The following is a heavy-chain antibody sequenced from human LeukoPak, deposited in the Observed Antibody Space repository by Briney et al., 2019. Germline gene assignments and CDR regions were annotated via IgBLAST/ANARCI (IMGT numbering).Heavy chain of an antibody. Sequence: GGSLRLPCAASGFTFSSYGMHWVRQDPGKGLEWVAVISHDGSNKYYVDPVKGRFTISRDNSKNTLYLEMNGLRAEETGVYYCAKDLHSRGFDYYVMDVWGQGTTVTVSS. V-gene: IGHV3-30*18. CDR2: ISHDGSNK. J-gene: IGHJ6*02. CDR3: AKDLHSRGFDYYVMDV. CDR1: GFTFSSYG. D-gene: IGHD3-22*01.